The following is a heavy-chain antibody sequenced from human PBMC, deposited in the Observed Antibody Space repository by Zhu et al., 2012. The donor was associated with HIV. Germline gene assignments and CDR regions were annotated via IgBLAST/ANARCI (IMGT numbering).Heavy chain of an antibody. CDR3: ARPYSENSRGSFDI. CDR2: IYYSGNT. D-gene: IGHD1-26*01. CDR1: GGSISSHY. Sequence: QVQLQELGPGLVKPSETLSLTCTVSGGSISSHYWSWIRQPPGKGLEWIGYIYYSGNTNYNPSLKSRVTISVETSKTQFSLKLSSVTAADTAVYYCARPYSENSRGSFDIVGPKDSGHRLF. J-gene: IGHJ3*02. V-gene: IGHV4-59*11.